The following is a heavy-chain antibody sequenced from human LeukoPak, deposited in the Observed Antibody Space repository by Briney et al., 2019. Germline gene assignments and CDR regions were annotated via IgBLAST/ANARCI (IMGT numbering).Heavy chain of an antibody. Sequence: GGSLRLSCAASGFTFSSYAMSWVRQAPGKGLELVSAISGSGGSTYYADSVKGRFTISRDNSKNTLYLQMNSLRAEDTAVYYCAKGYYGSGSYYNPDYDAFDIWGQGTMVTVSS. CDR1: GFTFSSYA. D-gene: IGHD3-10*01. J-gene: IGHJ3*02. CDR3: AKGYYGSGSYYNPDYDAFDI. CDR2: ISGSGGST. V-gene: IGHV3-23*01.